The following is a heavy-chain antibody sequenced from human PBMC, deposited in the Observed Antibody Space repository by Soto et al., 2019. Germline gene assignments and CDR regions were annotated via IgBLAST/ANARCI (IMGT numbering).Heavy chain of an antibody. CDR2: INANSGGT. CDR3: ARAPNTFWSGYYLDY. D-gene: IGHD3-3*01. V-gene: IGHV1-2*02. CDR1: GYTFTGYY. Sequence: GASVKVSCKASGYTFTGYYMHWVRQAPGQGLEWMGWINANSGGTNYAQKFQGGVTMTRDTSISTAYMELSRLRSDDTAVYYCARAPNTFWSGYYLDYWGQGTLVTVSS. J-gene: IGHJ4*02.